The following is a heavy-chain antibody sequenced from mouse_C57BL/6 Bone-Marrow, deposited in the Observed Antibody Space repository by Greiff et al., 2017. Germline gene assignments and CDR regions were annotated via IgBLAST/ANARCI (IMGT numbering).Heavy chain of an antibody. D-gene: IGHD4-1*01. CDR3: AGMGLTGTKDWYFDV. J-gene: IGHJ1*03. Sequence: QVTLKESGPGILQPSPTLSLTCSFSGFSLSTFGMGVGWIRQPSGKGLEWLAHIWWDDDKYYNPALKSRLTISKDTSKNQVFLKVANVDTADTATYYCAGMGLTGTKDWYFDVWGTGTTVTVSS. CDR1: GFSLSTFGMG. CDR2: IWWDDDK. V-gene: IGHV8-8*01.